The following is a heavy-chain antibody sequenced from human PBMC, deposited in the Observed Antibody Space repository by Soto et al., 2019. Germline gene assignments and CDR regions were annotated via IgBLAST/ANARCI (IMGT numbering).Heavy chain of an antibody. CDR1: GYTFSGSA. D-gene: IGHD2-2*01. Sequence: PGXSLILSCAASGYTFSGSAMHCVRQASGKGLEWVGRIRSKANSYATAYAASVKGRFTISRDDSKNTAYLQMNSLKTEDTAVYYCTQLGLSDYWGQGTLVTVSS. CDR2: IRSKANSYAT. V-gene: IGHV3-73*01. J-gene: IGHJ4*02. CDR3: TQLGLSDY.